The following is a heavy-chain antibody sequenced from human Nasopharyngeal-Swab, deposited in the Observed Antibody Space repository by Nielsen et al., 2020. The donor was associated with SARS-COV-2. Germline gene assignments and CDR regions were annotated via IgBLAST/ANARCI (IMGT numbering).Heavy chain of an antibody. D-gene: IGHD6-19*01. CDR2: ISAYNGNT. V-gene: IGHV1-18*01. J-gene: IGHJ4*02. Sequence: ASVKVSCKASGYTFTSYGISWVRQAPGQGLEWMGWISAYNGNTNYAQKLQGRVTMTTDTSTSTAYMELRSLRSEDTAVYYCARGGGEQWLVRGAYYFDYWGQGTLVTVSS. CDR1: GYTFTSYG. CDR3: ARGGGEQWLVRGAYYFDY.